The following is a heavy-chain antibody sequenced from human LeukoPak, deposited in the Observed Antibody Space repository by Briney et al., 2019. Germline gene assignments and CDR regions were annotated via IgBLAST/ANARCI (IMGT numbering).Heavy chain of an antibody. V-gene: IGHV3-23*03. D-gene: IGHD3-22*01. CDR2: IYSGGST. Sequence: GGSLRLSCTASGFTFGDYAMSWFRQAPGKGLEWVSVIYSGGSTYYADSVKGRFTISRDNSKNALDLQMNSLRAEDTAVYYCAKDLDYYDSSGPFDYWGQGTLVTVSS. CDR3: AKDLDYYDSSGPFDY. CDR1: GFTFGDYA. J-gene: IGHJ4*02.